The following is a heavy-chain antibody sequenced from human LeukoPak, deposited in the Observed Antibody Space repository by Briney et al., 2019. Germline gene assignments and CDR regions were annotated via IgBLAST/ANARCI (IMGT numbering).Heavy chain of an antibody. CDR3: ARNWNYDD. V-gene: IGHV3-23*01. Sequence: PGGSLRLSCAASGFTFSDDQMHWVRQAPGRGLECVSSIGAGSGTTHYADSVKGRFTISRDNSKNTLYLQMNSLRAEDTAVYYCARNWNYDDWGQGTLVTVSS. CDR1: GFTFSDDQ. CDR2: IGAGSGTT. J-gene: IGHJ4*02. D-gene: IGHD1-7*01.